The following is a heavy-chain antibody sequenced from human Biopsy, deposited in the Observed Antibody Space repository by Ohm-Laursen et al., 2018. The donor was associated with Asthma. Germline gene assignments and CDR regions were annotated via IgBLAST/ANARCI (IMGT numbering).Heavy chain of an antibody. CDR2: LIPVLGTP. J-gene: IGHJ6*02. Sequence: ASVKVSCKASGDSFSNYAISWVRRAPGQGLERMGGLIPVLGTPDHAQMFEGRVTITADESTSTAYMELSSLSSEDTAVYYCARGYSGSDRIVYYYSGLEVWGQGTTVTVSS. CDR3: ARGYSGSDRIVYYYSGLEV. V-gene: IGHV1-69*13. CDR1: GDSFSNYA. D-gene: IGHD5-12*01.